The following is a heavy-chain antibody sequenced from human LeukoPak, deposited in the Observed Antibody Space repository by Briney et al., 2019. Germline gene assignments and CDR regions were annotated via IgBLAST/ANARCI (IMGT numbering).Heavy chain of an antibody. D-gene: IGHD6-13*01. CDR2: IYSGGST. J-gene: IGHJ6*03. Sequence: GGSLRLSCAASGFTVSSNYMSWVRQAPGKGLEWVSVIYSGGSTYYADSVKGRFTISRDNSKNTLYLQMNSLRAEDTAVYYCARDATTAVGWVYMDVWGKGTTVTISS. CDR3: ARDATTAVGWVYMDV. V-gene: IGHV3-66*01. CDR1: GFTVSSNY.